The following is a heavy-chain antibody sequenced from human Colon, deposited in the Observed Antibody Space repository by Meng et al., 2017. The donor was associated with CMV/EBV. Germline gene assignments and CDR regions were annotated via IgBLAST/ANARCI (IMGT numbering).Heavy chain of an antibody. CDR1: FISYT. J-gene: IGHJ5*02. CDR3: ARDTLTYCGVECYGNRFDP. CDR2: IIPILGKA. Sequence: FISYTISWVRQAPGQGLEWMGRIIPILGKANYAQKFQDRVTFTADKYTNTVYMELSGLRSEDTAVYYCARDTLTYCGVECYGNRFDPWGQGTLVTVSS. D-gene: IGHD2-21*01. V-gene: IGHV1-69*08.